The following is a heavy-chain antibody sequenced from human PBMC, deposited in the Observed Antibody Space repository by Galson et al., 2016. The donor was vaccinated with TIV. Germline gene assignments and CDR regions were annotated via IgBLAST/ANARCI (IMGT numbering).Heavy chain of an antibody. Sequence: SLRLSCAASGFTFSDYWMHWVRQTPGKGLEWVANIKQDGSEKYYVDSVKGRFTISRDNAKSSLFLQMNSLRAEDTALYYCARDEGWSYFDLWGPGTLVTVSS. J-gene: IGHJ4*02. CDR3: ARDEGWSYFDL. V-gene: IGHV3-7*03. CDR2: IKQDGSEK. D-gene: IGHD6-19*01. CDR1: GFTFSDYW.